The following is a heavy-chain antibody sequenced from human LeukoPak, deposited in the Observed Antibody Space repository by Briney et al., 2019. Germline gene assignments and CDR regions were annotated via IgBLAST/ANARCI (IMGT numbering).Heavy chain of an antibody. CDR1: GFTFSNYA. CDR3: ARGGWVSSDAFDV. Sequence: GGSLRLSCAASGFTFSNYAVCWVRQAPGKGLDWVSVISGPGTSTSYGNSVKGRFTISRDNSKNTVFLQMNSLRAEDTAVYYCARGGWVSSDAFDVWGQGTMVTVSS. J-gene: IGHJ3*01. CDR2: ISGPGTST. V-gene: IGHV3-23*01. D-gene: IGHD5/OR15-5a*01.